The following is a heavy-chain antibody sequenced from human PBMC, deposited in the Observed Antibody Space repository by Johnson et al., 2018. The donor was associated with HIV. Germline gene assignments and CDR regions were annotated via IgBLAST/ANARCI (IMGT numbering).Heavy chain of an antibody. CDR2: IKSESDGGTT. D-gene: IGHD3-10*01. CDR1: GFTFSNAW. J-gene: IGHJ3*02. CDR3: AKDRGDPMVQGVMYAFDI. Sequence: VQLVESWGGLVKPGGSLRLSCAASGFTFSNAWMNWVRQAPGKGLEWIGRIKSESDGGTTDYPTPVKGRFTISRDDSKNMLYLQMNSLKIEDTAVYYCAKDRGDPMVQGVMYAFDIWGQVTMVTVSS. V-gene: IGHV3-15*01.